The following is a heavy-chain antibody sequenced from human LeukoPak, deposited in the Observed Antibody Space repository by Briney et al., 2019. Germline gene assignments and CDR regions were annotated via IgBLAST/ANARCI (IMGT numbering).Heavy chain of an antibody. CDR3: ARRLTQYDCFDP. CDR2: IYYSGST. Sequence: SETLSLTCTVSGGSISSYYWSWIRQPPGKGLEWVGYIYYSGSTNYNPSLKSRVTISVDTSKNQFSLHLNSVTPEDTAVYYCARRLTQYDCFDPWGQGILVTVSS. J-gene: IGHJ5*02. D-gene: IGHD2-2*01. CDR1: GGSISSYY. V-gene: IGHV4-59*12.